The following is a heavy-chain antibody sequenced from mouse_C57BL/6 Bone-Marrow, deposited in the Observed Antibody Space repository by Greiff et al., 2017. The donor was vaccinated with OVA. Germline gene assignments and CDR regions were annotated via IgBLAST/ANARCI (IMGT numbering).Heavy chain of an antibody. CDR3: ARRGDCYDYDEDYWYFDV. Sequence: QVQLQQSGAELVRPGASVKLSCKASGYTFTDYYIHWVKQRPGQGLEWIVRIYPGSGNTYYNEKFKGKATLTAKKSSSTAYMQLSSLTSEDSAVYFGARRGDCYDYDEDYWYFDVWGTGTTVTVSS. V-gene: IGHV1-76*01. CDR2: IYPGSGNT. J-gene: IGHJ1*03. CDR1: GYTFTDYY. D-gene: IGHD2-4*01.